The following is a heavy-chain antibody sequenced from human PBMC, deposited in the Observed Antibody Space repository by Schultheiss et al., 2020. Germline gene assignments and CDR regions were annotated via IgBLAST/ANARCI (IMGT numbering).Heavy chain of an antibody. CDR2: MNPNSGNT. V-gene: IGHV1-8*01. J-gene: IGHJ4*02. CDR3: ARRDSSGYYYSFDY. D-gene: IGHD3-22*01. CDR1: GYTFTSYD. Sequence: ASVKVSCKASGYTFTSYDINWVRQATGQGLEWMGWMNPNSGNTGYAQKFQGRVTMTRNTSISTAYMELSSLRSEDTAVYYCARRDSSGYYYSFDYRGQGTLVTVSS.